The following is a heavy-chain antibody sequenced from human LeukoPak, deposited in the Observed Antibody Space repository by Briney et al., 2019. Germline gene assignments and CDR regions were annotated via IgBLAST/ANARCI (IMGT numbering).Heavy chain of an antibody. D-gene: IGHD5-12*01. CDR2: ISAYNGNT. CDR3: ARDPGVATGD. CDR1: VYTFTSLV. J-gene: IGHJ4*02. V-gene: IGHV1-18*01. Sequence: ASVKVSCRLLVYTFTSLVISGVQQPPGQGLKWMGWISAYNGNTNYAQKLQGRVTMTTDTSTSTAYMELRSLRSDDTAVYYCARDPGVATGDWGQGTLVTVSS.